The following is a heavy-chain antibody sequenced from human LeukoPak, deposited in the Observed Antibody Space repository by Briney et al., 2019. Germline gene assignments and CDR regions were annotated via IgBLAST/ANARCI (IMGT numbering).Heavy chain of an antibody. V-gene: IGHV4-34*01. D-gene: IGHD3-10*01. Sequence: SETLSLTCAVYGGSFSGYYWSWIRQPPGKGLEWIGEINHSGSTNYNPSLKSRVTISVDTSKNQFSLKLSSVTAADTAVYYCARDLIGYYGSGSYYNDDYWGQGTLVTVSS. CDR3: ARDLIGYYGSGSYYNDDY. CDR2: INHSGST. J-gene: IGHJ4*02. CDR1: GGSFSGYY.